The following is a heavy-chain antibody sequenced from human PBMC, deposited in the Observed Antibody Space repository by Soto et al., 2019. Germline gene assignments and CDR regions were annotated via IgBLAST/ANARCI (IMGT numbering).Heavy chain of an antibody. Sequence: QVQLVESGGGAVQPGRSLRLSCAASGFTFDSHGMHWVRQAPGKGLEWVAVISSGGNNKYYADSVKGRFTISRDNFNNILYLQMSSLRAEDTAVYSCAKDLLPNTVTACGSWGQGTLVTVSS. CDR3: AKDLLPNTVTACGS. D-gene: IGHD1-26*01. J-gene: IGHJ5*02. CDR1: GFTFDSHG. V-gene: IGHV3-30*18. CDR2: ISSGGNNK.